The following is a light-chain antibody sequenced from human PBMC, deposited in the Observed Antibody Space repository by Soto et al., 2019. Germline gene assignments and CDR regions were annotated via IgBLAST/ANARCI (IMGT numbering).Light chain of an antibody. CDR1: SSNIGAGYD. CDR3: QSYDSSLSAL. CDR2: GNS. Sequence: QLVLTQPPSVSGAPGQRVTISCTGSSSNIGAGYDVHWYQQLPGTAPKLLIYGNSNRSSGVPDRFSGSKSGTSASLAITGLQAEDEAHYYCQSYDSSLSALFGGGTKLTVL. J-gene: IGLJ3*02. V-gene: IGLV1-40*01.